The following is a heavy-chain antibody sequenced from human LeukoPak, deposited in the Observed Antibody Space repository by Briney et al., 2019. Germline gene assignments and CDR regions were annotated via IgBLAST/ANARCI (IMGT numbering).Heavy chain of an antibody. CDR2: IIPILGIA. D-gene: IGHD3-22*01. Sequence: SVKVSCKASGGTFSSYAISWVRQAPGQGLEWMGRIIPILGIANYAQKFQGRVTITADKSTSTAYMELSSLRSEDTAVYYCARDTASGYYVSDYWGQGSLVTVSS. V-gene: IGHV1-69*04. CDR1: GGTFSSYA. CDR3: ARDTASGYYVSDY. J-gene: IGHJ4*02.